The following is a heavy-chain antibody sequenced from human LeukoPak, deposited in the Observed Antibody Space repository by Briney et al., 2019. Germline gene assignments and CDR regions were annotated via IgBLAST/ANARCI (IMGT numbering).Heavy chain of an antibody. D-gene: IGHD2-2*01. Sequence: SETLSLTCTVSGGSISSSSYYWSWIRQPAGKGLEWIGRIYTSGSTNYNPSLKSRVTISVDTSKNQFSLKLSSVTAADTAVYYCAGKVRKDDYWGQGTLVTVSS. V-gene: IGHV4-61*02. CDR1: GGSISSSSYY. J-gene: IGHJ4*02. CDR2: IYTSGST. CDR3: AGKVRKDDY.